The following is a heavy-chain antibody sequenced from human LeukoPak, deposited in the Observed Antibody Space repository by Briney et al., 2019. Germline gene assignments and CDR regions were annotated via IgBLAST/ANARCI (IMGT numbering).Heavy chain of an antibody. D-gene: IGHD4-17*01. Sequence: RPGGSLRLSCAASGFTFDDYGMSWVRHAPGKGLEWVSGINWNGGSTVYADSVKGRLTISRDKAKNYLYLQMNSLRAEDTALYYCARGPTVTTPYYFDYWGQGTLVTVSS. CDR3: ARGPTVTTPYYFDY. V-gene: IGHV3-20*04. CDR2: INWNGGST. CDR1: GFTFDDYG. J-gene: IGHJ4*02.